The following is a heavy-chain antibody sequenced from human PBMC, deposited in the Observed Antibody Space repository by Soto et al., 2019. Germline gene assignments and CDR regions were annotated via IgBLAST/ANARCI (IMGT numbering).Heavy chain of an antibody. D-gene: IGHD3-22*01. CDR1: GFTFSSYA. Sequence: GGSLRLSCAASGFTFSSYAMSWVRQAPGKGLEWVSAISGSGGSTYYADSVKGRFTISRDNSKSTLYLQMNSLRAEDTAVYYCAKDGVPIIRGYPNPDYWGQGTLVTVSS. CDR3: AKDGVPIIRGYPNPDY. CDR2: ISGSGGST. J-gene: IGHJ4*02. V-gene: IGHV3-23*01.